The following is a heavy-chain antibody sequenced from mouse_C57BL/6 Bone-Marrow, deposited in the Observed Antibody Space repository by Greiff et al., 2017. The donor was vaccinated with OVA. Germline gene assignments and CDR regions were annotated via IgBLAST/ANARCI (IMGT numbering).Heavy chain of an antibody. Sequence: EVQLVESGPGLVKPSQSLSLTCSVTGYSITSGYYWNWIRQFPGNKLEWMGYISYDGSNNYNPSLKNRISITRDTSKNQFFLKLNSVTTEDTATYYCARGTTMVTTDWYFDVWGTGTTVTVSS. CDR3: ARGTTMVTTDWYFDV. J-gene: IGHJ1*03. CDR1: GYSITSGYY. D-gene: IGHD2-2*01. V-gene: IGHV3-6*01. CDR2: ISYDGSN.